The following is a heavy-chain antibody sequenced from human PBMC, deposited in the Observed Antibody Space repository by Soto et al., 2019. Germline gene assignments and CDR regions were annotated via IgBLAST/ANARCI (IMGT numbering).Heavy chain of an antibody. CDR1: GYTFTGYY. J-gene: IGHJ6*02. CDR3: ARGGLGYCSSTSCYPHLYYYYYGMDV. Sequence: QVQLVQSGAEVKKPGASVKVSCKASGYTFTGYYMHWVRQAPGQGLEWMGWINPNSGGTNYAQKFQGWGTMTRDTSISTAYMELSRLRSDDTAVYYCARGGLGYCSSTSCYPHLYYYYYGMDVWGQGTTVTVSS. D-gene: IGHD2-2*01. CDR2: INPNSGGT. V-gene: IGHV1-2*04.